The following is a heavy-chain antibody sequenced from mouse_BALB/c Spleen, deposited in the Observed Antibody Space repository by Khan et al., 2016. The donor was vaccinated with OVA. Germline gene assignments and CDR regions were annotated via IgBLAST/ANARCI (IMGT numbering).Heavy chain of an antibody. CDR1: GYSFPSDNV. CDR3: ERVYGGDFDY. V-gene: IGHV3-2*02. CDR2: ITSSGKT. J-gene: IGHJ2*01. Sequence: VQLKESGPGLVKPSQSLSLPCTVPGYSFPSDNVWNCIRHFPENNLWWLGFITSSGKTNKNATQKSRITTTRNTSKNQFFLQLNYVTSEDTATYYCERVYGGDFDYWGQGTTLTVSS. D-gene: IGHD1-1*01.